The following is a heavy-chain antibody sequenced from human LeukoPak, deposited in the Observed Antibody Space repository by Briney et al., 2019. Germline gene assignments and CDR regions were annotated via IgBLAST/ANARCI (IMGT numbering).Heavy chain of an antibody. J-gene: IGHJ5*02. Sequence: SQILSLTCAISGDSVSSNSAVWNWIRQSPSRGLEWLGRTYYRSKWFNDYAVSVKSRITIDPDTSKNQFSLQLNSVTPEDTAVYYCARALGKNWFDPWGQGTLVTVSS. CDR3: ARALGKNWFDP. CDR1: GDSVSSNSAV. D-gene: IGHD3-16*01. V-gene: IGHV6-1*01. CDR2: TYYRSKWFN.